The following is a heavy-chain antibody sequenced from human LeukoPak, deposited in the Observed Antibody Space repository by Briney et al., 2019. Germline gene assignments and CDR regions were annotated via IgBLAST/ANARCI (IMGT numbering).Heavy chain of an antibody. CDR3: ARQRLGVTAMDGIDY. CDR2: IYYSGST. V-gene: IGHV4-39*01. J-gene: IGHJ4*02. D-gene: IGHD5-18*01. Sequence: SETLSLTCTVSGGSISSSSYYWGWIRQPPGKGLEWIGSIYYSGSTYYNPSLKSRVTISVDTSKNQFSLKLSSVTAADTAVYYCARQRLGVTAMDGIDYWGQGTLVTVSS. CDR1: GGSISSSSYY.